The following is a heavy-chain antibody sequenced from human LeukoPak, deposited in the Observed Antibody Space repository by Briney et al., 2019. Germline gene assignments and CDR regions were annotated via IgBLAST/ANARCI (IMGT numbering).Heavy chain of an antibody. D-gene: IGHD3-22*01. CDR2: IYSGGST. Sequence: GGSLRLSCAASGFTVSSNYMSWVRQAPGKGLEWVSVIYSGGSTYYADSVKGRFTISRDNSKNTLYLQMNSLRAEDTAVYYCARVNYDSSGAHYGGWDYYFDYWGQGTLVTVSS. J-gene: IGHJ4*02. CDR3: ARVNYDSSGAHYGGWDYYFDY. CDR1: GFTVSSNY. V-gene: IGHV3-53*01.